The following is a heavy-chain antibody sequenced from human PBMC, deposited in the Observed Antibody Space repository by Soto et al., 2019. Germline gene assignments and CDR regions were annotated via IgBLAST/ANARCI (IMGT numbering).Heavy chain of an antibody. CDR1: GFTFSSNT. Sequence: EVQLVESGGGLVKPGGSLRLSCADSGFTFSSNTMNWVRQAPGKGLEWVSSISSCSSYIYYADSVKGRFTISRDNANNSLYLQMNSLRVEDTAVYYCARDPGKNYGEVGWGQGTLVTVSS. J-gene: IGHJ4*02. CDR2: ISSCSSYI. CDR3: ARDPGKNYGEVG. D-gene: IGHD1-7*01. V-gene: IGHV3-21*02.